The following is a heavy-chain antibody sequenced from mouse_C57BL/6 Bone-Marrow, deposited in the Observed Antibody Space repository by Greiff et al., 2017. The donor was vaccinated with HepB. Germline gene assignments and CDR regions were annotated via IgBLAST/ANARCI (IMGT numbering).Heavy chain of an antibody. CDR3: AVPQLRLRWFAY. Sequence: QVQLQQSGAELVKPGASVKMSCKASGYTFTSYWITWVKQRPGQGLEWIGDIYPGSGSTNYNEKFKSKATLTVDTSSSTAYMQLSSLTSEDSAVYYCAVPQLRLRWFAYWGQGTLVTVSA. J-gene: IGHJ3*01. V-gene: IGHV1-55*01. CDR2: IYPGSGST. D-gene: IGHD3-2*02. CDR1: GYTFTSYW.